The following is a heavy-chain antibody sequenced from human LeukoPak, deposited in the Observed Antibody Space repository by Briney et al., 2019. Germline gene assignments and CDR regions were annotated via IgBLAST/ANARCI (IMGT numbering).Heavy chain of an antibody. D-gene: IGHD3-10*01. CDR2: MNPNSGNT. J-gene: IGHJ5*02. V-gene: IGHV1-8*01. CDR1: GYTFTSYD. Sequence: ASVKVSCKASGYTFTSYDIDWVRQATGQGLEWMGWMNPNSGNTGYAQKFQGRVTMTRNTSISTAYMELSSLRPEDTAVYYCARGFAYYYGSGSYYSNRPNWFDPWGQGTLVTVSS. CDR3: ARGFAYYYGSGSYYSNRPNWFDP.